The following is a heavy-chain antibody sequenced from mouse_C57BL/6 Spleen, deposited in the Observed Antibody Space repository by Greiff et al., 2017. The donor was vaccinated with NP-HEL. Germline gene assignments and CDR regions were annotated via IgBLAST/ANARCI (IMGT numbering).Heavy chain of an antibody. CDR3: ARGTVVAPFDY. CDR2: IRNKANDYTT. D-gene: IGHD1-1*01. Sequence: EVKLVESGGGLVQPGGSLSLSCAASGFTFTDYYMSWVRQPPGKALEWLGFIRNKANDYTTEYSASVKGRFIVSRDTSQSILYLQMNALRAEDTAIYYCARGTVVAPFDYWGQGTTLTVSS. J-gene: IGHJ2*01. CDR1: GFTFTDYY. V-gene: IGHV7-3*01.